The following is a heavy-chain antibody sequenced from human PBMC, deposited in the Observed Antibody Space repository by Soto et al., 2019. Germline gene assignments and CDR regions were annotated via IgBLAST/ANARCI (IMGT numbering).Heavy chain of an antibody. D-gene: IGHD6-13*01. CDR2: IWHDGTNK. Sequence: QVQLVESGGGVVQPGRSLRLSCVASGFTFSSYGMHWVRQAPGKGLEWVAVIWHDGTNKYYADSVKGRFTISRDNSKNTLYLQMNSLRAEDTAVYYCARWGIATAGVDYWGLGTLVTVSS. CDR3: ARWGIATAGVDY. J-gene: IGHJ4*02. CDR1: GFTFSSYG. V-gene: IGHV3-33*01.